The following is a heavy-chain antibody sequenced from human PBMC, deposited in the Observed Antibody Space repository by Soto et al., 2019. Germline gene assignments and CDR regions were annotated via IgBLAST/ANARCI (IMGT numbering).Heavy chain of an antibody. Sequence: GGSLRLSCAASGFTFSSYAMHWVRQAPGKGLEWVAVISYDGSNKYYADSVKGRFTISRDNSKNTLYLQMNSLRAEDTAVYYCARETVTRGGELDYWGQGTLVTVSS. CDR2: ISYDGSNK. D-gene: IGHD4-17*01. V-gene: IGHV3-30-3*01. CDR1: GFTFSSYA. CDR3: ARETVTRGGELDY. J-gene: IGHJ4*02.